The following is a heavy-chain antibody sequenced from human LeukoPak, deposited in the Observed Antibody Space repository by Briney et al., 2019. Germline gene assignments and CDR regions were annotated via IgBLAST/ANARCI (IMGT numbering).Heavy chain of an antibody. Sequence: GGSLRLSCAASGFTFSSYAMSWVRQAPGKGLEWVSAISGSGGSTYYADSVKGRFTISRDNSKNTLYLQMNSLRAEDTAVYYCAKYPGGIYYDSSGYYYFDYWGQGTLVTVSS. CDR2: ISGSGGST. V-gene: IGHV3-23*01. D-gene: IGHD3-22*01. J-gene: IGHJ4*02. CDR1: GFTFSSYA. CDR3: AKYPGGIYYDSSGYYYFDY.